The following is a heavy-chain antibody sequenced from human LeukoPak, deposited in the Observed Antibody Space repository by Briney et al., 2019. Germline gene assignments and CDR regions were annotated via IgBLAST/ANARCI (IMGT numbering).Heavy chain of an antibody. J-gene: IGHJ4*02. CDR3: AKEGRGALAAAGSRDFDY. CDR1: GFTFSSYA. V-gene: IGHV3-23*01. Sequence: GGSLRLSCAASGFTFSSYAMSWVRQAPGKGLEWVSAISGSGGSTYYADSVKGRFTISRDNSKNTLYLQMNSLRAEDTAVYYCAKEGRGALAAAGSRDFDYWGQGTLVTVSS. D-gene: IGHD6-13*01. CDR2: ISGSGGST.